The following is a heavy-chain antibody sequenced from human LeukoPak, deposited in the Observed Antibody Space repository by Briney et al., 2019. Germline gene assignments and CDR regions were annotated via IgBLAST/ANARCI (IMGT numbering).Heavy chain of an antibody. CDR3: ARDLDHGDFGGY. Sequence: GGSLRLSCAVSGFTFSDFYMSWVRQAPGKGLEWVSYISSTGGTIYYADSVRGRFTISRDNGKNSLYLQMNSLRAEDTAVYYCARDLDHGDFGGYWAQGTLITVSS. D-gene: IGHD4-17*01. J-gene: IGHJ4*02. V-gene: IGHV3-11*01. CDR2: ISSTGGTI. CDR1: GFTFSDFY.